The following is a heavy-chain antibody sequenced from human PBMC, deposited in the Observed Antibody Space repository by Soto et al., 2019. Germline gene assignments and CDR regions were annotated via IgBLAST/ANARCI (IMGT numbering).Heavy chain of an antibody. J-gene: IGHJ3*02. CDR3: AKDQRYEAFDI. D-gene: IGHD1-1*01. V-gene: IGHV3-30*18. CDR2: ISYDGSNK. Sequence: PGGSLRLSCAASGFTFSSYGMHWVRQAPGKGLEWVAVISYDGSNKYYADSVKGRFTISRDNSKNTLYLQMNSLRAEDTAVYYCAKDQRYEAFDIWGQGTMVTVSS. CDR1: GFTFSSYG.